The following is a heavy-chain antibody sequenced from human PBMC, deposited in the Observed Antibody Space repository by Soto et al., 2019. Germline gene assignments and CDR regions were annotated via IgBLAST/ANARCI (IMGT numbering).Heavy chain of an antibody. Sequence: GGSLRLSCAASGFTFSSYGMHWVRQAPGKGLEWVAVIWYDGSNKYYADSVKGRFTISRDNSKNTLYLQMNSLRAEDTAVYYCSRDSAEMASEKLDYWGQGTLVTVS. J-gene: IGHJ4*02. CDR1: GFTFSSYG. CDR2: IWYDGSNK. V-gene: IGHV3-33*01. CDR3: SRDSAEMASEKLDY. D-gene: IGHD5-12*01.